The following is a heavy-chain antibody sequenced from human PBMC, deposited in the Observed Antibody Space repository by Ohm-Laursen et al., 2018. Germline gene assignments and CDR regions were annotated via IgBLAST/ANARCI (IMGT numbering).Heavy chain of an antibody. Sequence: SLRLSCTASGFTFSTPFMSWVRQTPGKGLEWVANIKQDGGEKNFADSVKGRFTISRDNAKNSLYLQMNSLRAEDTAVYYCARDVAHGGYGFGMDVWGQGTTVTVSS. J-gene: IGHJ6*02. D-gene: IGHD5-12*01. CDR3: ARDVAHGGYGFGMDV. CDR1: GFTFSTPF. V-gene: IGHV3-7*01. CDR2: IKQDGGEK.